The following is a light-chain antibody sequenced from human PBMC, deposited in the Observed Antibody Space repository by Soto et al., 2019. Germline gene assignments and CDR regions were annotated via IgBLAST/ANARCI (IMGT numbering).Light chain of an antibody. V-gene: IGKV3D-15*01. CDR3: QQYDDWGT. J-gene: IGKJ1*01. CDR2: GES. CDR1: QSVSSTY. Sequence: EIVMTQSPATLSVSPGERATLSCRASQSVSSTYLAWYQHKPGQAPRLLIYGESSRATGIPDRFSGSGSGTEFTLTITSLQSEDFAVYYCQQYDDWGTFGQGTKVDIK.